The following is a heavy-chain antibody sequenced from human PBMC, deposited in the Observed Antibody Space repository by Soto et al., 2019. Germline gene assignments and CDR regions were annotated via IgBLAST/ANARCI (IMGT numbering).Heavy chain of an antibody. V-gene: IGHV3-48*02. CDR3: ARVRRNDASDYYGMDV. CDR1: GFSFSSST. D-gene: IGHD1-1*01. CDR2: ISSGSTTI. J-gene: IGHJ6*02. Sequence: GGSLRLSCAASGFSFSSSTMNWVRQAPGKGLEWVSYISSGSTTIYYAESVKGRFTISRDNGKNSLYLQMNSLRDEDTAVYYCARVRRNDASDYYGMDVWGQGTTVTVSS.